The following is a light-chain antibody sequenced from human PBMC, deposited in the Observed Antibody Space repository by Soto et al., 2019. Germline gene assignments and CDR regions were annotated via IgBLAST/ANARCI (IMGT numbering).Light chain of an antibody. V-gene: IGKV3-15*01. Sequence: EIVMTQSPATLSVSPGERGTLSCRASQSDSSNLAWYQQKPGQAPSLLIYGASTRATGIPARLSGSRSGTEFTLTISSLQSEDFAVYYCQQYNNWPWTFGQGTKVEIK. CDR1: QSDSSN. J-gene: IGKJ1*01. CDR2: GAS. CDR3: QQYNNWPWT.